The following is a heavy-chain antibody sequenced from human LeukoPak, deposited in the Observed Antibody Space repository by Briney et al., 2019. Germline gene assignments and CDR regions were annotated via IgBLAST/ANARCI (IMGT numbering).Heavy chain of an antibody. CDR3: AKDSGDYYDSTRYFQH. J-gene: IGHJ1*01. D-gene: IGHD3-22*01. V-gene: IGHV3-23*01. CDR1: GFTFSSYA. CDR2: ISGSGGST. Sequence: GGSLRLSCAASGFTFSSYAMSWVRQAPGKGLEWVSAISGSGGSTYYADSVKGRFTISRDNSKNTLYLQMNSLRAEDTAVYYCAKDSGDYYDSTRYFQHWGQGTLVTVSS.